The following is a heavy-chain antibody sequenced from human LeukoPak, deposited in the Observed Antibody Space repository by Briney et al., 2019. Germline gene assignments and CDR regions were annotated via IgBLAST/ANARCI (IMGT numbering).Heavy chain of an antibody. CDR3: AKDLTGGNYYRDY. V-gene: IGHV3-30*18. D-gene: IGHD1-26*01. Sequence: GGSLSLSRTTTGFTFSSYGMHWVRHAPGKGREWVAVISSGGSGKHSAESVKGRFTISRDNSKNTLYLQMNSLRAEGRAVYCCAKDLTGGNYYRDYWGERTLVTVSS. J-gene: IGHJ4*02. CDR1: GFTFSSYG. CDR2: ISSGGSGK.